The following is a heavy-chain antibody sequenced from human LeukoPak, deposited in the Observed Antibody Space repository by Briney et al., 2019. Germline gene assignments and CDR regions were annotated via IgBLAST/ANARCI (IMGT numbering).Heavy chain of an antibody. CDR1: GFTFSSYG. D-gene: IGHD1-1*01. CDR2: ISYDGSNK. CDR3: ARVLSQNEDGMDV. Sequence: GGSLRLSCAASGFTFSSYGMHWVRQAPGKGLEWVAVISYDGSNKYYADSVKGRFTISRENAKNSLYLQMNSLRAGDTAVYYCARVLSQNEDGMDVWGQGTTVTVSS. J-gene: IGHJ6*02. V-gene: IGHV3-33*08.